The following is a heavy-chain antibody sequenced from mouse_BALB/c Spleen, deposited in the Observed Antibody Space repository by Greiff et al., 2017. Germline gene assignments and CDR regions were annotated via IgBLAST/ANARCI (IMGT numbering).Heavy chain of an antibody. D-gene: IGHD1-1*01. J-gene: IGHJ1*01. V-gene: IGHV1-5*01. CDR1: GYTFTSYW. Sequence: VQLQQSGTVLARPGASVKMSCKASGYTFTSYWMHWVKQRPGQGLEWIGAIYPGNSDTSYNQKFKGKAKLTAVTSTSTAYMELSSLTNEDSAVYYCTRGGLGSSYVWYFDVWGAGTTVTVSS. CDR3: TRGGLGSSYVWYFDV. CDR2: IYPGNSDT.